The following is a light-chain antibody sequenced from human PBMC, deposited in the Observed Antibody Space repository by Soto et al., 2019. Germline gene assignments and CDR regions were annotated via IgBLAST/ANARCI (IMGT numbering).Light chain of an antibody. CDR3: CSYAGSTTFV. CDR2: EAS. Sequence: QSALTQPASMSGSPGQSITISCTGTSSDVGSYNLVSWYQQHPGKAPKLIIHEASKRPSGVSSRFSASKSGNTASLTISGLQAEDEADYDCCSYAGSTTFVFGTETKVTVL. V-gene: IGLV2-23*01. J-gene: IGLJ1*01. CDR1: SSDVGSYNL.